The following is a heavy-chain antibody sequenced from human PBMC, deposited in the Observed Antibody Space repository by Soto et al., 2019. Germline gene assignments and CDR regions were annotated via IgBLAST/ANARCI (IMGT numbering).Heavy chain of an antibody. V-gene: IGHV1-69*13. J-gene: IGHJ6*02. CDR2: IIPIFGTA. Sequence: SVKVSCKASGGTYSSYAITWVRQDPGQGLEWMGGIIPIFGTANYAQKFQGRVTITADESTSTAYMELSSLRSEDTAVYYCARGPSLQHYYYYGMDVWGQGTTVTVSS. CDR1: GGTYSSYA. CDR3: ARGPSLQHYYYYGMDV. D-gene: IGHD4-4*01.